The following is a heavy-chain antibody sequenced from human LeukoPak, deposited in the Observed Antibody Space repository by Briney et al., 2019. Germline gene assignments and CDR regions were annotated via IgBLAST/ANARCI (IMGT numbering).Heavy chain of an antibody. J-gene: IGHJ4*02. CDR2: INPNSGGT. D-gene: IGHD3-22*01. V-gene: IGHV1-2*02. CDR1: GYTFTGYY. CDR3: ARAEALYDSSGYYEDY. Sequence: ASVKVSCKAFGYTFTGYYMHWVRQAPGQGLEWMGWINPNSGGTNYAQKFQGRVTMTRDTSISTAYMELSRLRSDDTAGYYCARAEALYDSSGYYEDYWGQGTLVTVSS.